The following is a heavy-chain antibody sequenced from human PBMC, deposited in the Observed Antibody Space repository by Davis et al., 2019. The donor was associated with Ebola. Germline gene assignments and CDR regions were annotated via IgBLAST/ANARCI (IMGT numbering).Heavy chain of an antibody. J-gene: IGHJ4*02. CDR3: AGGPGIPASIDH. V-gene: IGHV4-59*06. CDR2: VYYSGAT. Sequence: PSETLSLTCTVSGGSISSFYWSWIRQLPGKGLEWIGYVYYSGATYHNPSLTGRVTLSLDTSENRFSLRLRSVTAADTAVYYCAGGPGIPASIDHWGQGTLVTVSS. D-gene: IGHD1-1*01. CDR1: GGSISSFY.